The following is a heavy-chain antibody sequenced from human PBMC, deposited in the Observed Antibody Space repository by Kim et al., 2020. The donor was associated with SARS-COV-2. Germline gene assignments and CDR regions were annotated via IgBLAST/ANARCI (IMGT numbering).Heavy chain of an antibody. D-gene: IGHD2-2*01. CDR3: ARACSSTSCWSYYYYGMDV. Sequence: SRVTISVDTSKNQFSLKLSSVTAADTAVYYCARACSSTSCWSYYYYGMDVWGQGTTVTVSS. V-gene: IGHV4-30-2*04. J-gene: IGHJ6*02.